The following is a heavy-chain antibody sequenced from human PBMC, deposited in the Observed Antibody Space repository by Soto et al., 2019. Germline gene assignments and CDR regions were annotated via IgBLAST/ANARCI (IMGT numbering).Heavy chain of an antibody. J-gene: IGHJ6*03. D-gene: IGHD6-19*01. Sequence: ASVKVSCKASGYTFTSYGISWVRQAPGQGLEWMGWISAYNGNTNYAQKLQGRVTMTTDTSTSTAYMELRSLRSDDTAVYYCARGPIGSGPPNYYYYYMDVWGKGTTVTVSS. CDR1: GYTFTSYG. CDR2: ISAYNGNT. CDR3: ARGPIGSGPPNYYYYYMDV. V-gene: IGHV1-18*01.